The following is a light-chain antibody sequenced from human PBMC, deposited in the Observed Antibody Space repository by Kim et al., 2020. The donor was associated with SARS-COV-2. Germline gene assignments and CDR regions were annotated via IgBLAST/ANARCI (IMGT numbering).Light chain of an antibody. V-gene: IGLV2-14*03. CDR3: SSFTSSSTYV. CDR1: SSDIGGYNY. CDR2: DVS. J-gene: IGLJ1*01. Sequence: QSVLTQPASVSGSPGQSITISCTGTSSDIGGYNYVSWYQQHPGKAPKLMIHDVSKRPSGVSDRFSGSKSGNTASLTISGLQAEDEAYYYCSSFTSSSTYVFGTGTKVTVL.